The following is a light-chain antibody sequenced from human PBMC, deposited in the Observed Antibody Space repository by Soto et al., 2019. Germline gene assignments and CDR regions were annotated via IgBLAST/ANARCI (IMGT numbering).Light chain of an antibody. J-gene: IGLJ2*01. CDR1: SSDVGSYNL. Sequence: QSALTQPASVSGSPGQSITISCTGTSSDVGSYNLVSWYQQHPGKAPKLMIYEVSKRPSGVSNRFSGPKSGNTASLTISGHQAEDEADYYCCSYAGSSTYVVFGGGTKLTVL. CDR2: EVS. V-gene: IGLV2-23*02. CDR3: CSYAGSSTYVV.